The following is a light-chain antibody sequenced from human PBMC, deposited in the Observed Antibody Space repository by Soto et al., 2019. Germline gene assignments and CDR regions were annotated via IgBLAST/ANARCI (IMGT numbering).Light chain of an antibody. CDR2: DDA. CDR3: HVWDNSDLSL. V-gene: IGLV3-21*02. CDR1: KIGSKS. J-gene: IGLJ2*01. Sequence: SYELTQPPSVSVAPGQTASITCGGDKIGSKSVHWYQQRPGQAPVLVVYDDADRPSGIPERFSGSNSGNTATLTISSVEAGDEADYYCHVWDNSDLSLFGGGTKLTVL.